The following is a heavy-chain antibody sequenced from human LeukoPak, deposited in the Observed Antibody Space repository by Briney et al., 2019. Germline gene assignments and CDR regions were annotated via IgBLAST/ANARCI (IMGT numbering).Heavy chain of an antibody. CDR1: GFTFSSYA. V-gene: IGHV3-30*04. CDR2: ISYDGSNK. CDR3: ARGYSVGDEFDY. Sequence: GGSLRLSCAASGFTFSSYAMHWVRQAPGKGLEGVAVISYDGSNKYYADSVKGRFTISRDNSKNTLYLQMNSLRAEDTSVYYCARGYSVGDEFDYWGQGTLVAVSS. J-gene: IGHJ4*02. D-gene: IGHD1-14*01.